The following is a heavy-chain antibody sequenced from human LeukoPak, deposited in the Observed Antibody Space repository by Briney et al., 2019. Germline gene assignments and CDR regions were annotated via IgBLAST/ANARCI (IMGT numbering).Heavy chain of an antibody. CDR3: ALLFVIFDY. J-gene: IGHJ4*02. CDR2: ISGSGGST. D-gene: IGHD3-10*01. CDR1: GFTFSSYS. V-gene: IGHV3-23*01. Sequence: GGSLRLSCAASGFTFSSYSMNWVRQAPGKGLEWVSAISGSGGSTYYADSVKGRFTISGDNSKNTLYLQMNSLRAEDTAVYYCALLFVIFDYWGQGTLVTVSS.